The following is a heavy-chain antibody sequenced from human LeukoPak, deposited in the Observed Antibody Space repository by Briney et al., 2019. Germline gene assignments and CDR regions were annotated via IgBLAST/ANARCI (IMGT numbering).Heavy chain of an antibody. V-gene: IGHV1-18*01. CDR2: INTNNGNT. J-gene: IGHJ4*02. Sequence: GASVKVSCKASGYTFTSYAMNWVRQAPGQGLEWMGWINTNNGNTKYAQKLQGRVIMTTDTSTSTAYMELRSLRFDDTAVYYCARDEDSSGWWGRITDYWGQGTLVTVSS. CDR1: GYTFTSYA. CDR3: ARDEDSSGWWGRITDY. D-gene: IGHD6-19*01.